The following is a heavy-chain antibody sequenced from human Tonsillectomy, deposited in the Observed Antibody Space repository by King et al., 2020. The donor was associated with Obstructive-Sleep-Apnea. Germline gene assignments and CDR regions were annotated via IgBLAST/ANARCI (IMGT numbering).Heavy chain of an antibody. CDR1: GFTFSNYA. D-gene: IGHD2-8*02. Sequence: HVQLVESGGGVVKPGRSLRLSCAASGFTFSNYALHWVRQAPGKGLEWVASISYDGSNKYLADSVKGRFTISRDNSKNTVYLQMDSLRAEDTAVFYCLAYDLVQGGFDYWGQGTLVTVTA. V-gene: IGHV3-30*03. CDR3: LAYDLVQGGFDY. CDR2: ISYDGSNK. J-gene: IGHJ4*02.